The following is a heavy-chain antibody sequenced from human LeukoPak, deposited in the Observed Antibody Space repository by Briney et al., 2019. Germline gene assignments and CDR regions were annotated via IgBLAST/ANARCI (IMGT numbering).Heavy chain of an antibody. V-gene: IGHV4-59*01. CDR2: IYYSGSA. D-gene: IGHD1-26*01. CDR1: GGSINSYY. J-gene: IGHJ5*02. CDR3: ARSTVVGATCWFDP. Sequence: YPSETLSLTCTVSGGSINSYYWSWIRQPPGKGLEWIGYIYYSGSANYNPSLKSRVSISVDTPKNQYSLRLNSVTAADTAVYYCARSTVVGATCWFDPWGQGTLVTVSS.